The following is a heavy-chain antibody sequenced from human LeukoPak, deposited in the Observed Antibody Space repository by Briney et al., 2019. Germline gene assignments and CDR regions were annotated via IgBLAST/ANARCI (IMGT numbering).Heavy chain of an antibody. CDR1: GGSISSSSYY. J-gene: IGHJ3*02. CDR2: IYYSGST. CDR3: ARHLTIYDAFDI. V-gene: IGHV4-39*01. D-gene: IGHD3-9*01. Sequence: PSETLSLTCTVSGGSISSSSYYWGWIRQPPGKGLEWIGSIYYSGSTYYNPSLKSRFTISVDTSKNQFSLKLSSMTAADTAVYYCARHLTIYDAFDIWGQGTMVTVSS.